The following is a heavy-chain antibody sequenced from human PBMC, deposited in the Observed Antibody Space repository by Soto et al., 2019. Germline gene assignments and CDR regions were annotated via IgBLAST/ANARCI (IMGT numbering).Heavy chain of an antibody. CDR2: IIPIFGTA. V-gene: IGHV1-69*13. J-gene: IGHJ4*02. Sequence: SVKVSCKASGGTFSSYAISWVRQAPGQGLEWMGGIIPIFGTANYAQKFQGRVTITADESTSTAYMELSSLRSEDTAVYYCARAPLAKYSGYDRHSFSRWGQGTLVTVSS. CDR3: ARAPLAKYSGYDRHSFSR. CDR1: GGTFSSYA. D-gene: IGHD5-12*01.